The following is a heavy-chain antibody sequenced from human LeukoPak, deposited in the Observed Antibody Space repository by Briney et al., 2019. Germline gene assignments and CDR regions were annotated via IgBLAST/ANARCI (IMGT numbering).Heavy chain of an antibody. CDR1: GGSISSGGYY. D-gene: IGHD5-18*01. CDR3: AGYSYGLYAFDI. CDR2: IYYNGET. Sequence: SETLSLTCIVSGGSISSGGYYWSWIRQHPGKGLEWIGYIYYNGETYFNPSLKSRVTISVDPSKTQFSLKLTSVTAADTAVCYCAGYSYGLYAFDIWGQGTMVTVSS. V-gene: IGHV4-31*03. J-gene: IGHJ3*02.